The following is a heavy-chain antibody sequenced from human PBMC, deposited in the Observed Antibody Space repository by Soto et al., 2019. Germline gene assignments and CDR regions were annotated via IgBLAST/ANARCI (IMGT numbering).Heavy chain of an antibody. CDR2: ISAYNGNT. D-gene: IGHD3-3*01. V-gene: IGHV1-18*01. J-gene: IGHJ6*02. CDR1: GYTFTSYG. CDR3: ARDGELRFLEWLPSYYYGMDV. Sequence: ASVKVSCKASGYTFTSYGISWVRQAPGQGLEWMGWISAYNGNTNYAQKLQGRVTMTTDTSTSTAYMELRSLRSDDTAVYYCARDGELRFLEWLPSYYYGMDVCGQGTTVT.